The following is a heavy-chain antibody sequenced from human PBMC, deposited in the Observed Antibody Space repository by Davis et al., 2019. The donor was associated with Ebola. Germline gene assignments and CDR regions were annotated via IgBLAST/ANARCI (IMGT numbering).Heavy chain of an antibody. V-gene: IGHV4-59*08. CDR1: GGSISSYY. J-gene: IGHJ4*02. CDR2: IYHSGTT. CDR3: ARNLWSGYYYVDH. Sequence: PGGSLRLSCTVSGGSISSYYWSWIRQPPGKGLEWIGTIYHSGTTYYNPSLKSRVTISVDTSKNQFSLRLSSVTAADTAVYYCARNLWSGYYYVDHWGQGTLVTVSS. D-gene: IGHD3-3*01.